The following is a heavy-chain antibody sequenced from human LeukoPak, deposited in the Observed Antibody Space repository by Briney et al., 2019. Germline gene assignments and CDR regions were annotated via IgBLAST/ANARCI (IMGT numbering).Heavy chain of an antibody. J-gene: IGHJ3*02. Sequence: PGGSLRLSCVISGFTVTSNYMSWVRQAPGKGLEWVSIMYSDGSTYYADSVKGRFTISRDNSKNTLYFQMNSLRVEDTAVYYCARDERGSYDAFDIWGQGTMVTVSS. V-gene: IGHV3-66*01. CDR3: ARDERGSYDAFDI. D-gene: IGHD1-26*01. CDR1: GFTVTSNY. CDR2: MYSDGST.